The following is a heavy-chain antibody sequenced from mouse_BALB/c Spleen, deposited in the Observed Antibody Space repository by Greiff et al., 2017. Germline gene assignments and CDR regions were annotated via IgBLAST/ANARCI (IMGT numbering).Heavy chain of an antibody. CDR3: TRALLRNAMDY. CDR1: GFTFSSYT. D-gene: IGHD1-1*01. J-gene: IGHJ4*01. CDR2: ISSGGSYT. Sequence: EVQVVESGGGLVKPGGSLKLSCAASGFTFSSYTMSWVRQTPEKRLEWVATISSGGSYTYYPDSVKGRFTISRDNAKNTLYLQMSSLKSEDTAMYYCTRALLRNAMDYWGQGTSVTVSS. V-gene: IGHV5-6-4*01.